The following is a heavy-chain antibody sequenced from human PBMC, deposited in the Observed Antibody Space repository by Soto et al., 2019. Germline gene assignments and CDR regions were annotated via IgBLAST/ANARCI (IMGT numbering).Heavy chain of an antibody. J-gene: IGHJ6*02. D-gene: IGHD3-9*01. CDR3: ASLYYDILTGDYYYYYGMDV. V-gene: IGHV1-8*01. CDR2: MNPNSGNT. Sequence: ASVKVSCQASGYTFTSYDINWVRQATGQGPEWMGWMNPNSGNTGYAQKFQGRVPMTRNTSISTAYMELSSLRSEDTAVYYCASLYYDILTGDYYYYYGMDVWGQGTTVTVSS. CDR1: GYTFTSYD.